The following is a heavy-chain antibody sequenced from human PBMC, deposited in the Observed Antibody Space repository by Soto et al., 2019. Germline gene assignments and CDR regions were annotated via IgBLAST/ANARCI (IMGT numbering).Heavy chain of an antibody. D-gene: IGHD1-1*01. V-gene: IGHV1-8*01. CDR1: GYTFTSYD. CDR3: ARRAETNGWNGFVADKYYFDF. CDR2: MNPNTGNS. Sequence: GSVNVSCKASGYTFTSYDIYWVRQATGQGLEWMGWMNPNTGNSGYAQKFQGRVTMTSDTSISTAHMELSSLRSEDTAVYYCARRAETNGWNGFVADKYYFDFWGLGPLVPASS. J-gene: IGHJ4*02.